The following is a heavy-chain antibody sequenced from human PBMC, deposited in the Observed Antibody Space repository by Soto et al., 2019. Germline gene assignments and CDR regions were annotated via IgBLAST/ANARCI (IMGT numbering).Heavy chain of an antibody. Sequence: GESLKISCKGSGYSFTNYWIGWVRQMPGKGLEWMGIIYPGDSDTRYSPSFQGQVTISADKSISTAYLQWSSLKASDTAMYYCARRRAMVRGVIKSLYFDYWGQGTLVTVSS. D-gene: IGHD3-10*01. CDR1: GYSFTNYW. J-gene: IGHJ4*02. CDR3: ARRRAMVRGVIKSLYFDY. V-gene: IGHV5-51*01. CDR2: IYPGDSDT.